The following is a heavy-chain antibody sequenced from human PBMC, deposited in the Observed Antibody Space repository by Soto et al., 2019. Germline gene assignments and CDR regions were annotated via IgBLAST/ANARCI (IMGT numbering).Heavy chain of an antibody. Sequence: PGGSLRLSCAASGFTFSSYGMHWVRQAPGKGLEWVAVISYDGSNKYYADSVKGRFTISRDNSKNTLYLQMNGLRAEDTAVYYCAKDLRYSSGSSFDYWGQGTLVTVSS. CDR3: AKDLRYSSGSSFDY. J-gene: IGHJ4*02. D-gene: IGHD6-19*01. CDR2: ISYDGSNK. CDR1: GFTFSSYG. V-gene: IGHV3-30*18.